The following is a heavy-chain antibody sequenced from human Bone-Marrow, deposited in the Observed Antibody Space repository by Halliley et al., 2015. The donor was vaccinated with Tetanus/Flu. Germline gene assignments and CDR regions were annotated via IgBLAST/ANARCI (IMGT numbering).Heavy chain of an antibody. CDR1: GFTFSNYA. CDR2: ISFAGGTT. J-gene: IGHJ4*02. Sequence: SLRLSCAASGFTFSNYAMLWVRQAPGRGLEWVSGISFAGGTTDYADSVKGRFTVSRDNSKSTLYLQMNSLRADDTAVYYCVIQPSDDGLEAAGGGGYWGQGTLVSVSS. V-gene: IGHV3-23*01. CDR3: VIQPSDDGLEAAGGGGY. D-gene: IGHD6-13*01.